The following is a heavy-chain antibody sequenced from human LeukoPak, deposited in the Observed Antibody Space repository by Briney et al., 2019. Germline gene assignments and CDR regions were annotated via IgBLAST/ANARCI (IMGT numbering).Heavy chain of an antibody. CDR2: VYSGVPT. V-gene: IGHV4-4*09. Sequence: SETLSLTCTTSGVSISRFYWSWVRQPPGKGLEWIGNVYSGVPTYFNPSLKSRVVISVDTSKNQFSLNLTSVTAADTAMYYCVQTTGWPGFDYWGQGILVTVSS. D-gene: IGHD1-1*01. CDR3: VQTTGWPGFDY. CDR1: GVSISRFY. J-gene: IGHJ4*02.